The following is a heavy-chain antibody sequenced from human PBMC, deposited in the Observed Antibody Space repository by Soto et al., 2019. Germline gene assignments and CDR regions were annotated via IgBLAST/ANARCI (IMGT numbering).Heavy chain of an antibody. V-gene: IGHV1-69*01. D-gene: IGHD3-3*01. J-gene: IGHJ4*02. CDR2: IIPIFGTT. CDR3: ARDNLEDIDLRGYCFDS. Sequence: QVQLEQSGAEVKKPGSSVKVSCKVSGAPFSTSSISWVRQAPGQGLEWMGAIIPIFGTTNYAQEFQGRLTITADESTRTAYMELTTLGSQDTALYFCARDNLEDIDLRGYCFDSWGQGTLVTVSS. CDR1: GAPFSTSS.